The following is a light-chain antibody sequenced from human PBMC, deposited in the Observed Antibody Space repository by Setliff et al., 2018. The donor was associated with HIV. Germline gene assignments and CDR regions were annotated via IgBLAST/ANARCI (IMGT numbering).Light chain of an antibody. V-gene: IGLV2-14*01. CDR1: SSDVGGYNY. CDR2: EVS. J-gene: IGLJ1*01. CDR3: SSYTSIYTYV. Sequence: QSALTQPASVSGSPGQSITMYCTGTSSDVGGYNYVSWYQQHPGKAPKLIIYEVSNRPSGVSNRFSGSKSGNTASLTISGLQAEDEADYYCSSYTSIYTYVFGTGTKVTVL.